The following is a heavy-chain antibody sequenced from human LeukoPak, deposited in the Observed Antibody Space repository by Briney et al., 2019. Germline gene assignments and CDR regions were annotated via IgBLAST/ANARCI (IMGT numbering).Heavy chain of an antibody. V-gene: IGHV3-15*04. CDR1: GFTFSDAC. CDR3: AKVRFLEWLSFDY. Sequence: GGSLRLSCIASGFTFSDACMSWVRQAPGKGLEWVARIESYSDGGTADYAAPVKGIFTISRDDAKNTLFLQMNSLRAEDTAVYYCAKVRFLEWLSFDYWGQGTLVTVSS. J-gene: IGHJ4*02. D-gene: IGHD3-3*01. CDR2: IESYSDGGTA.